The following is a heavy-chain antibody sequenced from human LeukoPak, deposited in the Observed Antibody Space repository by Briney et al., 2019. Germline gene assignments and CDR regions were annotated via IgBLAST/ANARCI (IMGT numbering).Heavy chain of an antibody. CDR1: GGSISSGGYY. D-gene: IGHD4-17*01. V-gene: IGHV4-31*03. J-gene: IGHJ6*02. CDR3: ARGGDYYYYGMDV. Sequence: SETLSLTCTVSGGSISSGGYYWSWIRQHPGKGLEWIGYIYYSGSTYYNPSLKSRVTISVDTSKNQFSLKLSSVTAADTAVYYCARGGDYYYYGMDVWGQGTTVTVSS. CDR2: IYYSGST.